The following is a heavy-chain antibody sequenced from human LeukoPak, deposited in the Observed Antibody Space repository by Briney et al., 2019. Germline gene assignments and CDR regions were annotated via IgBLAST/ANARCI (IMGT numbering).Heavy chain of an antibody. CDR2: IYHRGSA. CDR1: GGSISTYY. Sequence: PSETLSLTCTVSGGSISTYYWTWIRQPPGKGLEWIGYIYHRGSANYNPSLKSRLSISVDTSKNQFSLKLSSVTAADTAVYYCARDSGYILTGYFGYWGQGTLVTVSS. D-gene: IGHD3-9*01. V-gene: IGHV4-59*12. J-gene: IGHJ4*02. CDR3: ARDSGYILTGYFGY.